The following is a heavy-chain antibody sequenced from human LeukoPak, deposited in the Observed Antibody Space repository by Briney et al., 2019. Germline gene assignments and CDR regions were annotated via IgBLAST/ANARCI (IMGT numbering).Heavy chain of an antibody. Sequence: PGGSLRLSCAASGFTLSSNYMSWVRQAPGEGLEWVSVIYSGGSTYYADSVKGRFTISRDNSKNTLYLQMNSLRAEDTAVYYCASSTIAVAGTPFDYWGQGTLVTVSS. CDR1: GFTLSSNY. V-gene: IGHV3-66*02. CDR2: IYSGGST. CDR3: ASSTIAVAGTPFDY. J-gene: IGHJ4*02. D-gene: IGHD6-19*01.